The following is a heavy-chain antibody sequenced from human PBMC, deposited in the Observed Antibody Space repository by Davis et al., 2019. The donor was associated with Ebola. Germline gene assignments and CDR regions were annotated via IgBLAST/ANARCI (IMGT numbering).Heavy chain of an antibody. CDR3: ARGHFEQVPQGGGNQYYYYGMDV. D-gene: IGHD1-14*01. CDR1: GGSISSYY. CDR2: INHSGST. J-gene: IGHJ6*02. Sequence: PSETLSLTCTVSGGSISSYYWSWIRQPPGKGLEWIGEINHSGSTNYNPSLKSRVTISVDTSKNQFSLKLSSVTAADTAVYYCARGHFEQVPQGGGNQYYYYGMDVWGQGTTVTVSS. V-gene: IGHV4-34*01.